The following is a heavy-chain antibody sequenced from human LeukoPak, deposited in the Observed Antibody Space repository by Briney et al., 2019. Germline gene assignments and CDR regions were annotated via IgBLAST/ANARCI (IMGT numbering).Heavy chain of an antibody. CDR3: VRDISDAFDI. V-gene: IGHV3-74*01. CDR1: GFTFSTYW. D-gene: IGHD3-9*01. J-gene: IGHJ3*02. CDR2: INSDGSST. Sequence: GGSLRLSCAASGFTFSTYWTHWVRQAPGKGLVWVSCINSDGSSTRYADSVKGRFTISRDNAKNTLYLQMNSLRAEDTAVYYCVRDISDAFDIWGQGTMVTVSS.